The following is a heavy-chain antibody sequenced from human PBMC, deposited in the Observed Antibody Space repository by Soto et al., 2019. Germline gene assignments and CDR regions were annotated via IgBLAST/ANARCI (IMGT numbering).Heavy chain of an antibody. D-gene: IGHD2-8*01. CDR2: ISGSFGST. CDR3: AKDPTVMVYASRRYYYGMDV. V-gene: IGHV3-23*01. Sequence: PGGSLRLSCVASGFSFSSYAMNWVRQAPGKGLEWVSTISGSFGSTYYADSVQGRFTVSRDNSKNTLYLQMNSLRAEDTAVYYCAKDPTVMVYASRRYYYGMDVWGQGTTVTVSS. CDR1: GFSFSSYA. J-gene: IGHJ6*02.